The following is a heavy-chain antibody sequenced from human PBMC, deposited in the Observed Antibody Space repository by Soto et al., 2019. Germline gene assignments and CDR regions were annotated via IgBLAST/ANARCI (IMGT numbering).Heavy chain of an antibody. CDR1: GFTFSSYS. V-gene: IGHV3-48*01. CDR2: ISSSSSTI. Sequence: GGSLRLSCAASGFTFSSYSMNWVRQAPGKGLEWVSYISSSSSTIYYADSVKGRFTISRDNAKNSLYLQMNSLRAEDTAEYYCEPLRYFDWLLSGGYWGQGTLVTVSS. CDR3: EPLRYFDWLLSGGY. J-gene: IGHJ4*02. D-gene: IGHD3-9*01.